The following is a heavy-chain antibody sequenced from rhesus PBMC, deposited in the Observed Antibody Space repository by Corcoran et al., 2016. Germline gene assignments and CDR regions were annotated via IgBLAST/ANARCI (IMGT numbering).Heavy chain of an antibody. J-gene: IGHJ4*01. D-gene: IGHD5-24*01. CDR1: GYSISSGYY. CDR2: IIGSSGST. V-gene: IGHV4-99*01. Sequence: QVQLQESGPGLVKPSETLSLTCAVSGYSISSGYYWGWIRQPPGKGLEYLGYIIGSSGSTYYNPSLKSRVTISKDTSKNQFSLKLSCVTAADTAVYYCARLEIQWVQSWDYWGQGVLVTVSS. CDR3: ARLEIQWVQSWDY.